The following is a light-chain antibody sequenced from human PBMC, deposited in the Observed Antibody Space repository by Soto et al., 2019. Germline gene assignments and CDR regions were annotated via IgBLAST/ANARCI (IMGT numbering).Light chain of an antibody. J-gene: IGLJ2*01. CDR1: SSDVGGHNL. CDR3: CSYAGNTSFL. V-gene: IGLV2-23*02. CDR2: EVT. Sequence: QPASVSGSPGQSITISCTGTSSDVGGHNLVSWYQHHPGKAPKLIIYEVTKRPSGVSNRFSASKSGNTASLTISGLQAEDEADYYCCSYAGNTSFLFGGGTKLTVL.